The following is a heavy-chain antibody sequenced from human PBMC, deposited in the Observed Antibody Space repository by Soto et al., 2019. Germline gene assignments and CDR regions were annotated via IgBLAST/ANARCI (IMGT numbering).Heavy chain of an antibody. V-gene: IGHV1-3*01. CDR2: INAGNGNT. CDR1: GYTFTGYA. Sequence: ASVKVSCKASGYTFTGYAMHWVRQAPGQRLEWMGWINAGNGNTKYSQKFQSPSLKSRLTISVDTSKNQFSLKLTSVTAADTAVYFCARGPLGGITKDGYFDRWGQGTLVTVSS. CDR3: ARGPLGGITKDGYFDR. J-gene: IGHJ4*02. D-gene: IGHD3-9*01.